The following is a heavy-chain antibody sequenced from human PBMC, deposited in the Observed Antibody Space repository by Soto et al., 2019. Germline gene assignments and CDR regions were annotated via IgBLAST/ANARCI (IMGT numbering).Heavy chain of an antibody. J-gene: IGHJ4*02. CDR1: GGTFSSYT. V-gene: IGHV1-69*02. Sequence: GASVKVSCKASGGTFSSYTISWVRQAPGQRLEWMGRIIPILGIANYAQKFQGRVTITADKSTSTAYMELSSLRSEDTAVYYCARSPVAAATPYYFDYRGQGTLVTVSS. CDR3: ARSPVAAATPYYFDY. CDR2: IIPILGIA. D-gene: IGHD2-15*01.